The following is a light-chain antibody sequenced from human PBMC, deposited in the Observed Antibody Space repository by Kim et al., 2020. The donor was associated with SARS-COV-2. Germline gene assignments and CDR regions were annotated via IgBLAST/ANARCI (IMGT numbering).Light chain of an antibody. CDR2: DDT. CDR3: RSYYSSLSGLV. J-gene: IGLJ3*02. Sequence: QSVLTQPPSVSGSPGQRVTISCTGSSSNIGADYSVHWYQQLPGKAPNLLIYDDTNRPSGVPDRFSGSKSGTSASLAITGLQAADEADYFCRSYYSSLSGLVFGGGTQLTVL. CDR1: SSNIGADYS. V-gene: IGLV1-40*01.